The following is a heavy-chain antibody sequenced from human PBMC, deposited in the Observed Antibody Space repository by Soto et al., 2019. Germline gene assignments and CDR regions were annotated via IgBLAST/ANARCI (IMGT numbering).Heavy chain of an antibody. CDR3: ARGHTLRGGSLEY. CDR1: GFTFSSYW. J-gene: IGHJ4*02. Sequence: EVQLVESGGGLVQAGGSLRLSCVVSGFTFSSYWMHWVRQAPGKGLVWVSRIKSDGTSTTYADSVKGRFTISRVNAESTLFLQMNSLRAEDTAVYYCARGHTLRGGSLEYWGQGALVTVSS. CDR2: IKSDGTST. D-gene: IGHD3-10*01. V-gene: IGHV3-74*01.